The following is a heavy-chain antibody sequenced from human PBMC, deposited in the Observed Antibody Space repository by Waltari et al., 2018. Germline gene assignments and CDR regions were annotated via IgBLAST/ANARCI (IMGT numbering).Heavy chain of an antibody. CDR3: ARVRKPPYSSSPFDP. CDR2: MNPNSGNT. D-gene: IGHD6-13*01. J-gene: IGHJ5*02. CDR1: GYTLTTYD. Sequence: QVQLVQSGAAVKKHGASVKVSCKASGYTLTTYDNILGRHATGQWLEWMGGMNPNSGNTGYAQKFQGRVTITRNTSISTAYMELSSLRSEDTAVYYCARVRKPPYSSSPFDPWGQGTLVTVSS. V-gene: IGHV1-8*03.